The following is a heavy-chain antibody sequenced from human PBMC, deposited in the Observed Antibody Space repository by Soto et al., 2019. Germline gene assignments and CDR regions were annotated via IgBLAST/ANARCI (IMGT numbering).Heavy chain of an antibody. CDR2: IYHSGTT. J-gene: IGHJ4*02. Sequence: PSETLSLTCAVSGDSISSNNWWTWVRQPPGKGLEWIGEIYHSGTTNFNTSLKSRVTISVDKSKNQLSLKLTSVTAADTAVYYCAKGLSPSYIDTLTGPDYWGQGTRVTVSS. CDR3: AKGLSPSYIDTLTGPDY. CDR1: GDSISSNNW. D-gene: IGHD3-9*01. V-gene: IGHV4-4*02.